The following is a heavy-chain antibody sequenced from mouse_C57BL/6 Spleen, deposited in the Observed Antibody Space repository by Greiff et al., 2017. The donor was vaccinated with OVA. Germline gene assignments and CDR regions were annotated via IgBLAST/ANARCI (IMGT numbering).Heavy chain of an antibody. CDR3: ARCWGYFDY. J-gene: IGHJ2*01. CDR1: GYAFTNYL. D-gene: IGHD4-1*01. V-gene: IGHV1-54*01. CDR2: INPGSGGT. Sequence: QVQLQQSGAELVRPGTSVKVSCKASGYAFTNYLIEWVKQRPGQGLEWIGVINPGSGGTNYNEKFKGKATLTADKSSSTAYMQLSSLTSEDSAVYFCARCWGYFDYWGQGTTLTVSS.